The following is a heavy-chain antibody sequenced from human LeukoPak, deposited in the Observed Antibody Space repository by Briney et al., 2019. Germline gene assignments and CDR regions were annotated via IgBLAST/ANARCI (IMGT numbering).Heavy chain of an antibody. V-gene: IGHV3-23*01. D-gene: IGHD7-27*01. Sequence: GGSLRLSCAASGFTFSNYAMTWVRQAPGQGLEGVSEISGSGESTYYGDSVKGRFTISRDNSKNTLYLQMNSLRAGDTAIYYCAREHWDFDYWGQGTLVTVSS. CDR1: GFTFSNYA. J-gene: IGHJ4*02. CDR2: ISGSGEST. CDR3: AREHWDFDY.